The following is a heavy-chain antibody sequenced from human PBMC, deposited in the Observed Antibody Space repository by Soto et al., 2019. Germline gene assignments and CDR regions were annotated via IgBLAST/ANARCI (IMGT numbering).Heavy chain of an antibody. Sequence: ASVKVSCKASGYTFTGYYMHWVRQAPGQGLEWMGWINPNSGGTNYAQKFQGRVTMTRDTSISTAYMELSRLRSDDTAVYYCARADRNSGRYYFDYCGPGPLVTVSS. CDR1: GYTFTGYY. CDR3: ARADRNSGRYYFDY. V-gene: IGHV1-2*02. J-gene: IGHJ4*02. D-gene: IGHD6-13*01. CDR2: INPNSGGT.